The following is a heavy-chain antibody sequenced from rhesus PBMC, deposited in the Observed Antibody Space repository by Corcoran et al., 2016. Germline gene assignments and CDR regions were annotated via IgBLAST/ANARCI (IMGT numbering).Heavy chain of an antibody. CDR2: IRNTAEGGKA. D-gene: IGHD4-29*01. Sequence: EMQLGETGGGLVHPGGSLRLSCAASGFTLSVHYMGGLRQGTGRGLEGVGLIRNTAEGGKAESATSLEGRFTISRDDSKNVTYLQMTSLQTEDPAVYYCTTEGSRDPEYFAFWGQGALVTVSS. J-gene: IGHJ1*01. V-gene: IGHV3S22*01. CDR3: TTEGSRDPEYFAF. CDR1: GFTLSVHY.